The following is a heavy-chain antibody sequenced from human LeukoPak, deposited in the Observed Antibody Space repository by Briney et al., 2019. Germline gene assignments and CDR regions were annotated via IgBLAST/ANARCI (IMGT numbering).Heavy chain of an antibody. V-gene: IGHV1-2*02. CDR2: INPNSGGT. CDR1: GYTFTGYY. Sequence: ASEEVYCKASGYTFTGYYMHWLRQAPGQRLEWMGWINPNSGGTNYAQKFQGRVTMTRDTSISTAYMELSRLRSDDTAVYYCARGVLVGASDYWGQGTLVTVSS. D-gene: IGHD1-26*01. CDR3: ARGVLVGASDY. J-gene: IGHJ4*02.